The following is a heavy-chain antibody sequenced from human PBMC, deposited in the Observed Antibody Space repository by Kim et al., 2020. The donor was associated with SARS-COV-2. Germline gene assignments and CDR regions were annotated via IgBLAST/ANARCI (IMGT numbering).Heavy chain of an antibody. CDR2: IYYRGST. Sequence: SETLSLTCTVSGGSISSPSYYWGWIRQPPGKGLEWIASIYYRGSTFHNPSLKSQITISVDASKNQFSLRLTSVTAADTALYYCARYLAARPNWFDPWGQGTLVTVSS. J-gene: IGHJ5*02. CDR3: ARYLAARPNWFDP. V-gene: IGHV4-39*01. CDR1: GGSISSPSYY. D-gene: IGHD6-6*01.